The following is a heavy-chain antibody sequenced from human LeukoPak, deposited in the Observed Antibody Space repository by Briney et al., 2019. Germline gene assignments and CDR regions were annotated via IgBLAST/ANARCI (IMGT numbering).Heavy chain of an antibody. V-gene: IGHV3-23*01. D-gene: IGHD6-19*01. CDR3: AKGSDSGWYGAYFDY. Sequence: GGSLRLSCAASGFTFSSYAMSWVCQAPGKGLEWVSAITGGGGGTYYADSVKGRFTISRDNSKNTLYLQMNSLRAEDTAVYYCAKGSDSGWYGAYFDYWGQGTLVTVSS. J-gene: IGHJ4*02. CDR2: ITGGGGGT. CDR1: GFTFSSYA.